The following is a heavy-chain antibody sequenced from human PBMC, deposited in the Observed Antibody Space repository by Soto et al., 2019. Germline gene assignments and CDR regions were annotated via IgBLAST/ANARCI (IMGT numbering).Heavy chain of an antibody. D-gene: IGHD3-10*01. CDR3: ASNSYDSRSYYLYFDY. CDR2: INHRGST. J-gene: IGHJ4*02. Sequence: PSETLSLTCAVYGGSFSGYYWSWIRQSPGRGLEWIGEINHRGSTNYNPSLKSRATISEDTSKNQFSLNLNSVTAADTAVYYCASNSYDSRSYYLYFDYWSQGTLVTVSS. CDR1: GGSFSGYY. V-gene: IGHV4-34*01.